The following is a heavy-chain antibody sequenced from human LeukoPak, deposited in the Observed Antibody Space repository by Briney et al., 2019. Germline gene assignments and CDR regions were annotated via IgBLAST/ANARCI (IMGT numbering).Heavy chain of an antibody. D-gene: IGHD3/OR15-3a*01. CDR2: IKQDGSEK. J-gene: IGHJ4*02. V-gene: IGHV3-7*01. CDR1: GFTFSSYW. CDR3: ARGAWTFDY. Sequence: GGSLRLSCVASGFTFSSYWMSWVRQAPGKGLEWVANIKQDGSEKYYVDSVKGRFTISRDNAKDSLYLQMNSLRAEDTAVYYCARGAWTFDYWGQGTLVSVSS.